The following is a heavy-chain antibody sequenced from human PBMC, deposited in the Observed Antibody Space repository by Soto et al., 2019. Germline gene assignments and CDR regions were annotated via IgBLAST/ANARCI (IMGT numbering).Heavy chain of an antibody. D-gene: IGHD1-26*01. J-gene: IGHJ6*03. CDR1: GFTFGDYA. Sequence: GGSLRLSCTASGFTFGDYAISWFRQAPGKGLEWVGFIRSKAYGGTTEYAASVKGRFTISRDDSKSIAYLQMNSLKTEDTAVYYCTRGGASPYYYMDVWGKGTTVTVSS. CDR3: TRGGASPYYYMDV. CDR2: IRSKAYGGTT. V-gene: IGHV3-49*03.